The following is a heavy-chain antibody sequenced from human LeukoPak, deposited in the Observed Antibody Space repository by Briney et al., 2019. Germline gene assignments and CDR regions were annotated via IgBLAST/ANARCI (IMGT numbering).Heavy chain of an antibody. CDR3: ARGSMVGWYSAY. J-gene: IGHJ4*02. CDR2: ISGSGAGT. V-gene: IGHV3-23*01. D-gene: IGHD6-19*01. CDR1: GFPFSSYA. Sequence: GGSLRISCTASGFPFSSYAMIWVRQAPGKGLEWVSAISGSGAGTHYADSVRGRFTISRDNSNNTVYLLMNSLRAGDTATYYCARGSMVGWYSAYWGQGTLITVSS.